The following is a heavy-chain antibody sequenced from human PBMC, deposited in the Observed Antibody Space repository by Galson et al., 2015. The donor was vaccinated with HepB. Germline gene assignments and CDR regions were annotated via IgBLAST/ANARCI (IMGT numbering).Heavy chain of an antibody. Sequence: SLRLSCAASGFTFSSYSMNWVRQAPGKGLEWVSYISSSSSTIYYADSVKGRFTISRDNAKNSLYLQMNSLRDEDTAVYYCAREPTYYYDSSVGAFDIWGQGTMVTVSS. J-gene: IGHJ3*02. CDR3: AREPTYYYDSSVGAFDI. CDR2: ISSSSSTI. D-gene: IGHD3-22*01. CDR1: GFTFSSYS. V-gene: IGHV3-48*02.